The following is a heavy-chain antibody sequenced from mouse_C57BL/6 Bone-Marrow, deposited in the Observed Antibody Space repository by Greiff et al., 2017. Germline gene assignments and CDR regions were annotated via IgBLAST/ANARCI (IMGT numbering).Heavy chain of an antibody. CDR2: IYPRSGNT. CDR1: GYTFTSYG. V-gene: IGHV1-81*01. D-gene: IGHD2-2*01. CDR3: ANLWLRRRRFAY. Sequence: VKVVESGAELARPGASVKLSCKASGYTFTSYGISWVKQRTGQGLEWIGEIYPRSGNTYYNEKFKGKATLTADKSSSTAYMELRSLTSEDSAVYFCANLWLRRRRFAYWGQGTLVTVSA. J-gene: IGHJ3*01.